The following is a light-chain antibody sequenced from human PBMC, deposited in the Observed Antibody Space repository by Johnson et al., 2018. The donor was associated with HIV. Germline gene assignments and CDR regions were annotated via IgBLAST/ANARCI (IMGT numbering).Light chain of an antibody. V-gene: IGLV1-51*02. CDR2: ENN. J-gene: IGLJ1*01. CDR3: GTWDSSLSAGYYV. CDR1: SSNIGNND. Sequence: QSVLTQPPSVSAAPGQKVTISCSGSSSNIGNNDVSWYQQLPGTAPKLLIYENNKRPSGIPDRFSGSKSGTSATLGITGLPTGDEADYYCGTWDSSLSAGYYVFGTGTKVTVL.